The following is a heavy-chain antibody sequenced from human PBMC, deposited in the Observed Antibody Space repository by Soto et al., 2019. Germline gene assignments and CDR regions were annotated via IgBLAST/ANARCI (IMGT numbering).Heavy chain of an antibody. J-gene: IGHJ4*02. D-gene: IGHD5-12*01. CDR2: MNPNSGNT. V-gene: IGHV1-8*01. CDR3: ARVEMATTTPDY. CDR1: GYTFTSYD. Sequence: ASVKVSCKASGYTFTSYDINWVRQATGQGLEWMGWMNPNSGNTGYAQKFQGRVTMTRNTSISTAYMELSSLRSEDTAVYYCARVEMATTTPDYRGQGTLVTVSS.